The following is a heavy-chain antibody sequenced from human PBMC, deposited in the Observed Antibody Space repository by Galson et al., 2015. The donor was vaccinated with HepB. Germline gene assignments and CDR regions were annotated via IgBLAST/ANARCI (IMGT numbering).Heavy chain of an antibody. CDR2: IIPILGIA. Sequence: SVKVSCKASGGTFSSYTISWVRQAPGQGLEWMGRIIPILGIANYAQKFQGRVTITADKSTSTAYMELSSLRSEDTAVYYCAIYSGYDEDYCYYMDVWGKGTTVTVSS. CDR3: AIYSGYDEDYCYYMDV. J-gene: IGHJ6*03. V-gene: IGHV1-69*02. CDR1: GGTFSSYT. D-gene: IGHD5-12*01.